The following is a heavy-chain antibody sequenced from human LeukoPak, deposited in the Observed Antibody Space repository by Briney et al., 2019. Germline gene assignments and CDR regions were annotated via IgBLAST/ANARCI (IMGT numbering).Heavy chain of an antibody. CDR1: GYTFTSYY. V-gene: IGHV1-46*01. CDR2: INPSGGST. D-gene: IGHD6-19*01. Sequence: ASVKVSCKASGYTFTSYYMHWVRRAPGQGLEWMGIINPSGGSTSYAQKFQGRVTMTRDASTSTVYMELSSLRSEDTAVYYCARAHSGWYSGPDGAFDIWGQGTMVTVSS. J-gene: IGHJ3*02. CDR3: ARAHSGWYSGPDGAFDI.